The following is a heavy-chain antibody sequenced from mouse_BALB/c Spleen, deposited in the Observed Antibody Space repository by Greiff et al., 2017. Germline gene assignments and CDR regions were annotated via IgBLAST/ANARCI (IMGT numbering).Heavy chain of an antibody. V-gene: IGHV14-3*02. CDR3: ARSGGNYPAWFAY. CDR2: IDPANGNT. Sequence: DVKLQESGAELVKPGASVKLSCTASGFNIKDTYMHWVKQRPEQGLEWIGRIDPANGNTKYDPKFQGKATITADTSSNTAYLQLSSLTSEDTAVYYCARSGGNYPAWFAYWGQGTLVTVSA. D-gene: IGHD2-1*01. J-gene: IGHJ3*01. CDR1: GFNIKDTY.